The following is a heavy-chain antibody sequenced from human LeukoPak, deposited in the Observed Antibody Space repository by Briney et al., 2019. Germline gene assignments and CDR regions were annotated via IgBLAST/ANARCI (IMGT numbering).Heavy chain of an antibody. J-gene: IGHJ5*02. D-gene: IGHD3-3*02. CDR1: GYTFTSYG. CDR3: ARDPYPKKHFWSGYRNWFDP. CDR2: ISAYNGNT. V-gene: IGHV1-18*01. Sequence: ASVKVSCKASGYTFTSYGISWVRQAPGQGLEWMGWISAYNGNTNYAQKLQGRVTMTTDTPTSTAYMELRSLRSDDTAVYYCARDPYPKKHFWSGYRNWFDPWGQGTLVTVSS.